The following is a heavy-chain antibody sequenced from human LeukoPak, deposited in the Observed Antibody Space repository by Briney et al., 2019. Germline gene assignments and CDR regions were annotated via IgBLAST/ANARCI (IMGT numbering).Heavy chain of an antibody. CDR3: ARGKLGMEAFDI. Sequence: PSETLSLTCTVSGGSVSSGSYYWSWIRQPPGKGLEWIGYIYYSGSTNYNPSLKSRVTISEDTSKNQFSLKLSSVTAADTAVYYCARGKLGMEAFDIWGQGTMVTVSS. D-gene: IGHD7-27*01. CDR2: IYYSGST. V-gene: IGHV4-61*01. CDR1: GGSVSSGSYY. J-gene: IGHJ3*02.